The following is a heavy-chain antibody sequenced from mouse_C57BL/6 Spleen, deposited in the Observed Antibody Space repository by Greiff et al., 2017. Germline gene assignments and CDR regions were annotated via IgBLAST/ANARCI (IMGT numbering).Heavy chain of an antibody. V-gene: IGHV1-52*01. CDR3: AGGPYYCGSSTAFDY. D-gene: IGHD1-1*01. Sequence: QVQLQQPGAELVRPGSSVKLSCKASGYTFTSYWMHWVKQRPIQGLEWIGNIDPSDSETHYNQKFKDKATFTVDKSSSTAYMQLSSLTSEDSAVYDCAGGPYYCGSSTAFDYWGQGTTLTVSS. CDR1: GYTFTSYW. CDR2: IDPSDSET. J-gene: IGHJ2*01.